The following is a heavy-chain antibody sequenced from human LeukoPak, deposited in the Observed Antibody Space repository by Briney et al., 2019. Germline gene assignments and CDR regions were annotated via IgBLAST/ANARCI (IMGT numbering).Heavy chain of an antibody. CDR3: ARGPLGGVVVRY. V-gene: IGHV4-61*02. D-gene: IGHD3-22*01. J-gene: IGHJ4*02. Sequence: SQTLSLTCTVSGGSISSGSYYWSWIRQPAGKGLEWIGRIYTSGSTNYNPSPKSRVTISVDTSKNQFSLKLSSVTAADTAVYYCARGPLGGVVVRYWGRGTLVTVSS. CDR2: IYTSGST. CDR1: GGSISSGSYY.